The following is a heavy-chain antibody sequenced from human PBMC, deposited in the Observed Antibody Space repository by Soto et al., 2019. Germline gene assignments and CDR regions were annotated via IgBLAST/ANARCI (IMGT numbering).Heavy chain of an antibody. CDR2: IIPIFGTA. D-gene: IGHD1-20*01. J-gene: IGHJ4*02. V-gene: IGHV1-69*05. CDR3: ARMGITGPKGDY. CDR1: GGTLSSYA. Sequence: SVKVSCKASGGTLSSYAISWVRQAPGQGLEWMGGIIPIFGTANYAQKFQGRVTITTDESTSTAYMELSGLRSEYTAVYYCARMGITGPKGDYWGQGTLVTVSS.